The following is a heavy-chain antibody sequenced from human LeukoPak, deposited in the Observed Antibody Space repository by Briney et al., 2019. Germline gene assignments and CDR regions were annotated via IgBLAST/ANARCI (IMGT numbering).Heavy chain of an antibody. V-gene: IGHV3-7*01. J-gene: IGHJ5*02. CDR2: IRQDGSEK. Sequence: PGGSLRLSCAASVFSFSSYCMSCVRQAPGKGLERVANIRQDGSEKYYLDSVKGRFTISRDNAKDSVHLQMNSLRAEDTAVYYCARVGERDKFALIEGRFDPWGQGTLVTVSS. D-gene: IGHD2-21*01. CDR1: VFSFSSYC. CDR3: ARVGERDKFALIEGRFDP.